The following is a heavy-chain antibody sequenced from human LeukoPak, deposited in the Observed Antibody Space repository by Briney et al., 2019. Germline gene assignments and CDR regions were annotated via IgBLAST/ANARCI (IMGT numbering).Heavy chain of an antibody. CDR3: VRDGSSWGNFDY. D-gene: IGHD7-27*01. Sequence: GGSLRLSCAASGFTFSSYWMSRVRQAPGKGLEWVANIKQDGSEKYYVDSVKGRFTISRVNAKNSLYLQMNSLRTEDTAVYYCVRDGSSWGNFDYWGQGTLVSVSS. V-gene: IGHV3-7*01. CDR2: IKQDGSEK. CDR1: GFTFSSYW. J-gene: IGHJ4*02.